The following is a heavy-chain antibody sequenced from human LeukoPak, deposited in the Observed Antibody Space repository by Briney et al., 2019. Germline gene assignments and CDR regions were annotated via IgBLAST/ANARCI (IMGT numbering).Heavy chain of an antibody. J-gene: IGHJ4*02. D-gene: IGHD2-21*02. CDR1: GFTFSTYT. V-gene: IGHV3-30-3*01. CDR3: ARRNAVTALDY. Sequence: GGSLRLSCAASGFTFSTYTLHWVRQAPDKGLDWVAVMSYDGSNILYADSVKGRFSISRDNSKNTLYLQMNSLRTEDSAVYYCARRNAVTALDYWGQGTLVTVSS. CDR2: MSYDGSNI.